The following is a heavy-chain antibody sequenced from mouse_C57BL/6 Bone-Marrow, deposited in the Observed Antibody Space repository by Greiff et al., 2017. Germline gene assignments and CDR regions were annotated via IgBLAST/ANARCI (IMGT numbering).Heavy chain of an antibody. D-gene: IGHD4-1*01. CDR1: GYTFTSYW. V-gene: IGHV1-50*01. CDR2: IDPSDSYT. Sequence: VQLQQPGAELVKPGASVKLSCKASGYTFTSYWMQWVKQRPGQGLEWIGEIDPSDSYTNYNQKFKGKATLTGDTSSSTAYMQLSRLTSEDAAVYYCASWDWLAYWGQGTLVTVSA. CDR3: ASWDWLAY. J-gene: IGHJ3*01.